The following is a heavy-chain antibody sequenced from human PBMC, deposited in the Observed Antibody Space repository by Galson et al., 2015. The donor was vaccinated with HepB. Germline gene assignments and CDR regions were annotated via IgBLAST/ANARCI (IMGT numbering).Heavy chain of an antibody. CDR2: IIPIFGTA. CDR3: ARDHERGYPNWFDP. CDR1: GGTFSSYA. V-gene: IGHV1-69*13. Sequence: SVKVSCKASGGTFSSYAISWVRQAPGQGLEWMGGIIPIFGTANYAQKFQGRVTITADESTSTAYMELSSLRSEDTAVYYCARDHERGYPNWFDPWGQGTLVTVSS. J-gene: IGHJ5*02. D-gene: IGHD5-18*01.